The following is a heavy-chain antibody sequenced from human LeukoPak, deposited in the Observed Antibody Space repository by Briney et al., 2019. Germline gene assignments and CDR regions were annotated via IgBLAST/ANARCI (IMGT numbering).Heavy chain of an antibody. D-gene: IGHD2-15*01. V-gene: IGHV3-43*02. J-gene: IGHJ4*02. CDR2: ISGDGDST. CDR3: AKDLADIVEVVSGIDY. Sequence: GGSLRLSCAASGFTFDDYAMHWVRQAPGKGLECVSLISGDGDSTYYADSVKGRFTISRDNSKNSLYLQMNSLRTEDTALYYCAKDLADIVEVVSGIDYWGQGTLVTVSS. CDR1: GFTFDDYA.